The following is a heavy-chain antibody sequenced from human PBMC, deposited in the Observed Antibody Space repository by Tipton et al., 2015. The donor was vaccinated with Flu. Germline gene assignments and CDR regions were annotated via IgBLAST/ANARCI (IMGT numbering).Heavy chain of an antibody. J-gene: IGHJ5*02. V-gene: IGHV4-34*01. CDR1: GGSFSGYY. Sequence: GLVKPSETLSLTCAVYGGSFSGYYWSWIRQPPGKRLEYIGEINHRGSTNYNPSLKSRVTISVDTSKNQFSLKLTYVTAADTAVYYCVRGGGSSSRRWFDTCGRETLVTVSS. CDR2: INHRGST. CDR3: VRGGGSSSRRWFDT. D-gene: IGHD6-13*01.